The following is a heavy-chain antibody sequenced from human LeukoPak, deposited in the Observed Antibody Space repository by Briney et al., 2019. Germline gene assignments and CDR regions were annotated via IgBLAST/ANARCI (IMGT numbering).Heavy chain of an antibody. D-gene: IGHD3-22*01. V-gene: IGHV3-30*03. J-gene: IGHJ4*02. Sequence: GRSLRLSCAASGFTFSTYGMHWVRQAPGKGLEWMAVVSYDGSNKYYADSVKGRFTIFRDNSKNTLYLQMNSLRAEDTAVYYCARSLHSSGYYDYWGQGTLVTVSS. CDR2: VSYDGSNK. CDR3: ARSLHSSGYYDY. CDR1: GFTFSTYG.